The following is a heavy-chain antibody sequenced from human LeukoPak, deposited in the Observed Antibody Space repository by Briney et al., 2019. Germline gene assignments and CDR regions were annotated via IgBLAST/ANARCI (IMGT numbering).Heavy chain of an antibody. CDR1: GGSISSITYY. Sequence: PSETLSLTCTVSGGSISSITYYWGWIRQPPGKGLEWIGTIYYSGSTHYNPSLTSRVSMSVDTSKSQFSLRLSSVTAADTAMYYCARVSYTSSWYDIDYWGQGALVTVSS. CDR2: IYYSGST. J-gene: IGHJ4*02. CDR3: ARVSYTSSWYDIDY. D-gene: IGHD6-13*01. V-gene: IGHV4-39*07.